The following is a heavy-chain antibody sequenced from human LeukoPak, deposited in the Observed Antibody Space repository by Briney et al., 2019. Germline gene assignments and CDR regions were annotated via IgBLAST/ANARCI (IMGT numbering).Heavy chain of an antibody. CDR1: GGSISSGSYY. V-gene: IGHV4-61*02. Sequence: SQTLSLTCTVSGGSISSGSYYWSWIRQPAGKGLEWIGRIYTSGSTNYNPSLKSRVTISVDTSKNQFSLKLSSVTAADTAVYYCAGGRGWFDPWGQGTLVTVSS. CDR3: AGGRGWFDP. J-gene: IGHJ5*02. CDR2: IYTSGST.